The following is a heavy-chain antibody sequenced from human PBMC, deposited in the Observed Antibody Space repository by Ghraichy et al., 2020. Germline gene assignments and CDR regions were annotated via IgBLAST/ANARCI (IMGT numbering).Heavy chain of an antibody. J-gene: IGHJ4*02. D-gene: IGHD2-15*01. Sequence: ASVKVSCKASGYTFTGYYMHWVRQAPGQGLEWMGWINPNSGGTNYAQKFQGRVTMTRDTSISTAYMELSRLRSDDTAVYYCARVDCSGGSCYSLDRVVAYDYWGQGTLVTVSS. CDR3: ARVDCSGGSCYSLDRVVAYDY. CDR1: GYTFTGYY. CDR2: INPNSGGT. V-gene: IGHV1-2*02.